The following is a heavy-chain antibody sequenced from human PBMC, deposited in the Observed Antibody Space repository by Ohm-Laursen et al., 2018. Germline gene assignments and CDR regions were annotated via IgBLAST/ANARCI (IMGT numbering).Heavy chain of an antibody. CDR2: ISGSGGST. J-gene: IGHJ4*02. D-gene: IGHD6-19*01. CDR1: GFTFSSYA. CDR3: AKRGSQWLETEGSNPRPYYFDY. V-gene: IGHV3-23*01. Sequence: SLRLSCAASGFTFSSYAMSWVRQAPGKGLEWVSAISGSGGSTYYADSVKGRFTISRDNSKNTLYLQMNSLIAEDTAVYYCAKRGSQWLETEGSNPRPYYFDYWGQGTLVTVSS.